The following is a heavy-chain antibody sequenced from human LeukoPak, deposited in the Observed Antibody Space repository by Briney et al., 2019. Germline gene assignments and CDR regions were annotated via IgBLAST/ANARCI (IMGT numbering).Heavy chain of an antibody. V-gene: IGHV3-30*02. CDR3: AKDRQGSQSSGEDY. CDR1: GFTFSSYA. Sequence: GGSLRPSCAASGFTFSSYAMHWVRQAPGKGLEWVALIRYDGSNKYYADSVQGRFTISRDNSNNTLYLQMNSLRAEDTAVYYCAKDRQGSQSSGEDYWGQGTLVTVSS. CDR2: IRYDGSNK. J-gene: IGHJ4*02. D-gene: IGHD7-27*01.